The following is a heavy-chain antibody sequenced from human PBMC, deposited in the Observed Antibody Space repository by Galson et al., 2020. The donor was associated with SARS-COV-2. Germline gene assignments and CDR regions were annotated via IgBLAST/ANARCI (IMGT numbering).Heavy chain of an antibody. CDR3: AKDSGNWGYHFDY. CDR2: ISGSGGST. Sequence: GESLKISCAASGFTFSTFAMSWVRQSPGKGLEWVSAISGSGGSTHYADSVKGRFTIPRDNSKNTLHLQMNSLRGEDTAVYYCAKDSGNWGYHFDYWGQGTLVTVSS. V-gene: IGHV3-23*01. CDR1: GFTFSTFA. J-gene: IGHJ4*02. D-gene: IGHD7-27*01.